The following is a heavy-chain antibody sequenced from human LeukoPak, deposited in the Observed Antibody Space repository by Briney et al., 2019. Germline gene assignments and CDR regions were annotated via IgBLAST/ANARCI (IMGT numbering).Heavy chain of an antibody. Sequence: SGPTLVKPTQTLTLTCTFSGFSFSTSGVGVGWIRQPPGKALEWLAVIYWDEDERYRPSLRSRLTITKDTSKNQVVLTMTNMDPVDTATYYCARSPYYDILTGSRGTFDYWGREILVTVSP. CDR3: ARSPYYDILTGSRGTFDY. V-gene: IGHV2-5*02. J-gene: IGHJ4*02. D-gene: IGHD3-9*01. CDR1: GFSFSTSGVG. CDR2: IYWDEDE.